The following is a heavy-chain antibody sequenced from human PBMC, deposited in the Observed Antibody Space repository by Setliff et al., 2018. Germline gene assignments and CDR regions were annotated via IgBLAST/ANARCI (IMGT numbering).Heavy chain of an antibody. CDR3: ARAPDSGTYYNLYPYYNDV. CDR2: VSYGGST. V-gene: IGHV4-59*08. J-gene: IGHJ6*03. CDR1: GAAISTYY. D-gene: IGHD1-26*01. Sequence: SETLSLTCAVSGAAISTYYWSWLRQPPGKGLEWIGYVSYGGSTKYNPSLESRVTISLDAPKNQFSLRLSSLTAADTAVYYCARAPDSGTYYNLYPYYNDVWGKGTTVTVSS.